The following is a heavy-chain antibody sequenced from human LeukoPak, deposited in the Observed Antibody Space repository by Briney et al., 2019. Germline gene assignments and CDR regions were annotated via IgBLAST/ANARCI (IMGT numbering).Heavy chain of an antibody. CDR1: VGSISSSSCH. CDR3: ARDRIVGVERPVDV. CDR2: IYYGGST. J-gene: IGHJ6*02. D-gene: IGHD1-26*01. Sequence: SETLSLTCTVSVGSISSSSCHWGWIRRSPGKGLEWIGNIYYGGSTYYNPSRQSRVTISVDTSKNQFSLKLGSVTAADTAVYYCARDRIVGVERPVDVWGQGTTVTVSS. V-gene: IGHV4-39*02.